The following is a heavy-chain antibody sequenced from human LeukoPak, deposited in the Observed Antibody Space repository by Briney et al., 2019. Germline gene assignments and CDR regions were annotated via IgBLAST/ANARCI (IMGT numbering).Heavy chain of an antibody. CDR1: GGSISSGGYY. CDR2: IYTSGST. CDR3: ARDNLEPTGGDY. J-gene: IGHJ4*02. Sequence: PSQTLSLTCTVSGGSISSGGYYWSWIRQHPGKGLEWIGYIYTSGSTYYNPSLKSRVTISVDTSKNQFSLKLSSVTAADTAVYYCARDNLEPTGGDYWGQGTLVTVSS. D-gene: IGHD1-1*01. V-gene: IGHV4-31*03.